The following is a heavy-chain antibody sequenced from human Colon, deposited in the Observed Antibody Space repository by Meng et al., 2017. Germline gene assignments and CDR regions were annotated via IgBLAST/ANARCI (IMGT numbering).Heavy chain of an antibody. CDR1: GYIFTNYG. V-gene: IGHV1-18*01. CDR3: ARDPSNTSGRYAYFDY. J-gene: IGHJ4*02. Sequence: QVQVVQSGAEVKKPGASVKASCKASGYIFTNYGISWVRQAPGQGLEWLGWSGAYNGNTNYAQKLQGRVTMTTDTSTNTAYMDLRGLRSDDTAVYYCARDPSNTSGRYAYFDYWGQGTLVTVSS. D-gene: IGHD6-19*01. CDR2: SGAYNGNT.